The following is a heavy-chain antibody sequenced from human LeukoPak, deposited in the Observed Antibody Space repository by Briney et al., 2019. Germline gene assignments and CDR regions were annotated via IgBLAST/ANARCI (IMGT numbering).Heavy chain of an antibody. D-gene: IGHD3-10*01. CDR3: ARNYHGSGSTAFDI. Sequence: GGSLRLPCAASGFTFDDYGMSWVRQAPGKGLEWVSGINGNGGSTGYGDSMKGRFTISRDNAKNSLYLQMNSLRVEDTALYHCARNYHGSGSTAFDIWGQGTMVTVSS. CDR1: GFTFDDYG. V-gene: IGHV3-20*01. CDR2: INGNGGST. J-gene: IGHJ3*02.